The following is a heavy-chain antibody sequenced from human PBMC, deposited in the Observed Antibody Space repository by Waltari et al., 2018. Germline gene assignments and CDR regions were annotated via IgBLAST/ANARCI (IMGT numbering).Heavy chain of an antibody. Sequence: EVQLVEAGGDLVQRGGSLTLSCAASGLTLSTYNMNWVRQAPGKGLESVYYISDSGTTISYADSVKGRFTVSRDNAKNSLYLQMNSLRAEDTAVYYCARTFNDYFNMDVWGKGTTVTVSS. CDR1: GLTLSTYN. J-gene: IGHJ6*03. CDR3: ARTFNDYFNMDV. CDR2: ISDSGTTI. V-gene: IGHV3-48*04.